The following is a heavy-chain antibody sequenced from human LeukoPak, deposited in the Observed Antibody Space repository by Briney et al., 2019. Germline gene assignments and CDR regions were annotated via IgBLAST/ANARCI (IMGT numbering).Heavy chain of an antibody. D-gene: IGHD3-9*01. J-gene: IGHJ3*02. CDR2: IRYDGSNK. CDR3: ARGPIYYDILTGYYPRGAFDI. CDR1: GFTFSSYG. Sequence: GGSLRLSCAASGFTFSSYGMHWVRQAPGKGLEWVAFIRYDGSNKYYADSVKGRFTISRDNAKNSLYLQMNSLRAEDTAVYYCARGPIYYDILTGYYPRGAFDIWGQGTMVTVSS. V-gene: IGHV3-30*02.